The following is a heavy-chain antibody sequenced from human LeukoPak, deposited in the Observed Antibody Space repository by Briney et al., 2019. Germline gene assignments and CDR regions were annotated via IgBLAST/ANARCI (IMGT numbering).Heavy chain of an antibody. D-gene: IGHD6-19*01. Sequence: PSETLSLTCAVYGGSFNGYYWSWIRQPPGKGLEWIGEINHSGSTNYNPSLKSRVTISVDTSKNQFSLKLSSVTAADTAVYYCARGLSPNDIAVAPSYFDYWGQGTLVTVSS. V-gene: IGHV4-34*01. CDR2: INHSGST. J-gene: IGHJ4*02. CDR1: GGSFNGYY. CDR3: ARGLSPNDIAVAPSYFDY.